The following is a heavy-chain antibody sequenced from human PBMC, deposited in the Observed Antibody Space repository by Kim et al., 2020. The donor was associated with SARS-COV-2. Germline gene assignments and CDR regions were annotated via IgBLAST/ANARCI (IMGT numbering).Heavy chain of an antibody. CDR3: TGEIAAACLNWFDP. Sequence: SETLSLTCAVSGDSINSGGYFWSWVRQRPGKGLEWIVYIHYSGDTYYNAPLKSRVTMSIDTSRNQFSLTLNSMTAADTAVYYCTGEIAAACLNWFDPWGHGAQVTVSS. J-gene: IGHJ5*02. CDR1: GDSINSGGYF. D-gene: IGHD6-25*01. CDR2: IHYSGDT. V-gene: IGHV4-31*11.